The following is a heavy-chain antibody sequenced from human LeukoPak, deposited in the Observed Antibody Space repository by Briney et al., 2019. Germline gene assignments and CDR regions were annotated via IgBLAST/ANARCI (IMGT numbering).Heavy chain of an antibody. CDR1: GGSISSGSYY. CDR2: IYTSGST. J-gene: IGHJ4*02. D-gene: IGHD2-2*02. V-gene: IGHV4-61*02. CDR3: ARDTIVVPAAIVSL. Sequence: SETLSLTCTVSGGSISSGSYYWSWIRQPAGKGLEWIGRIYTSGSTNYNPSLKCRVTISVDTSKNQFSLKLSSVTAADTAVYYCARDTIVVPAAIVSLWGQGALVTVSS.